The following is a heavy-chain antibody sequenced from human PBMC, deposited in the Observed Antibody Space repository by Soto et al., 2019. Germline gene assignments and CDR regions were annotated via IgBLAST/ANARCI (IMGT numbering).Heavy chain of an antibody. D-gene: IGHD5-18*01. CDR2: IYYSGST. Sequence: TSETLSLTCTVSGGSISSGDYYWSWIRQPPGKGLEWIGYIYYSGSTYYNPSLKSRVTISVDTSKNQFSLKLSSVTAADTAVYYCARVYTAMDPGGWYFDLWGRGTLVTVSS. CDR1: GGSISSGDYY. CDR3: ARVYTAMDPGGWYFDL. V-gene: IGHV4-30-4*01. J-gene: IGHJ2*01.